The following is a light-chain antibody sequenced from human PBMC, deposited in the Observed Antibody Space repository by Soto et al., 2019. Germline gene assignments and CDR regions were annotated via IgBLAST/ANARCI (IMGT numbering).Light chain of an antibody. CDR3: QQYHTWWT. CDR2: KAS. Sequence: DIQMTQSPSTLSASVGDRVTITCRASHSISSWLAWYQQKPGKAPKILIYKASSLESGVPSRFSGSGSGTEFTLTISSLQPDDFATYYCQQYHTWWTFGQGTKVEI. CDR1: HSISSW. V-gene: IGKV1-5*03. J-gene: IGKJ1*01.